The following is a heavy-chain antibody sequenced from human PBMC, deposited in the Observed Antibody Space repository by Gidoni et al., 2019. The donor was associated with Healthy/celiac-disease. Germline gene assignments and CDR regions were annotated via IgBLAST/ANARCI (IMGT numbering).Heavy chain of an antibody. Sequence: QVQLQESGPGLVKPSQTLSLPCTVSGGPISSGGYYWSWSRQHPGKGLEWIGYIYYSGSTYYNPSLKSRVTISVDTSKNQFSLKLSSVTAADTAVYYCARVSRLAPFDYWGQGTLVTVSS. CDR2: IYYSGST. CDR3: ARVSRLAPFDY. D-gene: IGHD3-9*01. J-gene: IGHJ4*02. CDR1: GGPISSGGYY. V-gene: IGHV4-31*03.